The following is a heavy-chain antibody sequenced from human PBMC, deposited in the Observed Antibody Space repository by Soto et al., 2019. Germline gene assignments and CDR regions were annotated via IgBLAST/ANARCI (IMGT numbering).Heavy chain of an antibody. V-gene: IGHV4-39*01. CDR3: ARLGGYVSVGYYYLWDS. Sequence: SETLSLTCRVSDGSLNSDSSYWGWIRQPPGKGLEWIGVINHSGSTYHNLSLKGRVTMSVDASRNQFSLKLTSMTAADTAVYYCARLGGYVSVGYYYLWDSWGQGTLVTVSS. D-gene: IGHD3-22*01. CDR1: DGSLNSDSSY. J-gene: IGHJ4*02. CDR2: INHSGST.